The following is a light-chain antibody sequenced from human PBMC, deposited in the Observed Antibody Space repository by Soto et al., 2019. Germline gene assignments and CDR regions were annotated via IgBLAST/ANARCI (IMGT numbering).Light chain of an antibody. CDR3: QQYNNWPIT. Sequence: EIVLTQSPATLSLSPGERATLSCRASPSVSNYLAWYQQKPGQAPRLLIYAASTRATDIPARFSGSGSGTEFTLTISSLQSEDFAIYFCQQYNNWPITFGQGTRLEIK. V-gene: IGKV3-15*01. CDR2: AAS. CDR1: PSVSNY. J-gene: IGKJ5*01.